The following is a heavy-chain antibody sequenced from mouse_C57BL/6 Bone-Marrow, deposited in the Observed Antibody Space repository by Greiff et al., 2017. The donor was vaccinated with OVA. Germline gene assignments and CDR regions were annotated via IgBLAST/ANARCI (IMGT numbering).Heavy chain of an antibody. CDR1: GYTFTSYW. V-gene: IGHV1-61*01. Sequence: VQLQQPGAELVRPGSSVKLSCKASGYTFTSYWMDWVKQRPGQGLEWIGNIYPSDSETHYNQKFKDKATLTADKSSSTAYMQLSSLTSEDSAVYYCARRGYYGSSWGAMDYWGQGTSVTVSS. CDR2: IYPSDSET. J-gene: IGHJ4*01. D-gene: IGHD1-1*01. CDR3: ARRGYYGSSWGAMDY.